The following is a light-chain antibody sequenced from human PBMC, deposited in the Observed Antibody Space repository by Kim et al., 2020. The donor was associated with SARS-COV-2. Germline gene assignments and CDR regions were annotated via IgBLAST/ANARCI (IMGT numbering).Light chain of an antibody. V-gene: IGLV3-1*01. J-gene: IGLJ2*01. Sequence: VSPGETVSMSCTGDRLRLRYTCLYKQKSGRSPVLVVYQDSTRPSGIPERISGAKSGNIATLTITGTQGVDEADYYCQAWDSRTTLVFGGGTQLTVL. CDR2: QDS. CDR1: RLRLRY. CDR3: QAWDSRTTLV.